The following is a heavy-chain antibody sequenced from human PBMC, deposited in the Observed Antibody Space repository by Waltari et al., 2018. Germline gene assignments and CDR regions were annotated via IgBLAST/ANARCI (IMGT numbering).Heavy chain of an antibody. D-gene: IGHD3-22*01. Sequence: QVQLQQWGAGLLKPSETLSLPCAVFGGSFSAYHWSWIRQSPGKGLEWIGEINHSGSAIYNPSLKSRVTISLDTSKRQVSLRLSSVTAADTAVYFCARGTGGSSTYYFAGMDVWGQGTTVTVSS. CDR2: INHSGSA. J-gene: IGHJ6*02. CDR1: GGSFSAYH. CDR3: ARGTGGSSTYYFAGMDV. V-gene: IGHV4-34*01.